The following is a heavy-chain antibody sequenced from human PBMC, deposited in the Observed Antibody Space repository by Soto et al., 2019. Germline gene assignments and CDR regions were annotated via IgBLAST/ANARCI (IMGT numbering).Heavy chain of an antibody. Sequence: ASVKVSCKASGYTFTSYGISWVRQAPGQGLEWMGWISAYNGNTNYAQKLQGRVTMTTDTSTSTAYMELRSLRSDDTAVYYCARTFPLSSTVTTSGPFFDYWGQGTLVTSPQ. V-gene: IGHV1-18*01. CDR1: GYTFTSYG. CDR3: ARTFPLSSTVTTSGPFFDY. D-gene: IGHD4-17*01. J-gene: IGHJ4*02. CDR2: ISAYNGNT.